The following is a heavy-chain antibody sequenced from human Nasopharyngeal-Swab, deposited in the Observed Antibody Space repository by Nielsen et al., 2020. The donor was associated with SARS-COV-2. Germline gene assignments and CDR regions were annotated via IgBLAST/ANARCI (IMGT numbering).Heavy chain of an antibody. Sequence: WVRQAPGQGLEWMGGFDPEDGETIYAQKFQGRVTMTEDTSTDTAYMELSSLRSEDTAVYYCATLAAAGIGALDIWGQGTMVTVSS. V-gene: IGHV1-24*01. CDR3: ATLAAAGIGALDI. D-gene: IGHD6-13*01. CDR2: FDPEDGET. J-gene: IGHJ3*02.